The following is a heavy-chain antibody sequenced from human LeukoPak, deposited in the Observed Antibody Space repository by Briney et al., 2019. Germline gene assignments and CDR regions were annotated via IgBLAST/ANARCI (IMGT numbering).Heavy chain of an antibody. CDR2: ISGSGGST. J-gene: IGHJ4*02. Sequence: GGSLRPSCAASGFTFSSYAMSWVRQAPGKGLEWVSAISGSGGSTYYADSVKGRFTISRDNSKNTLYLQMNSLRAEDTAVYYCAKDRVITMIVVVITDFDYWGQGTLVTVSS. CDR1: GFTFSSYA. V-gene: IGHV3-23*01. CDR3: AKDRVITMIVVVITDFDY. D-gene: IGHD3-22*01.